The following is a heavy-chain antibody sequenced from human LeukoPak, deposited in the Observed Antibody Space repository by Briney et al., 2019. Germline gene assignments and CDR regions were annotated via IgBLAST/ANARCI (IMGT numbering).Heavy chain of an antibody. Sequence: SVKVSCKASGGTFSSYAISWVRQAPGQGLEWMGRIIPILGIANYAQKFQGRVTITRNTSISTAYMELSSLRSEDTAVYCCARGRSGDYWGRGTLVTVSS. CDR1: GGTFSSYA. D-gene: IGHD1-26*01. CDR3: ARGRSGDY. V-gene: IGHV1-69*04. CDR2: IIPILGIA. J-gene: IGHJ4*02.